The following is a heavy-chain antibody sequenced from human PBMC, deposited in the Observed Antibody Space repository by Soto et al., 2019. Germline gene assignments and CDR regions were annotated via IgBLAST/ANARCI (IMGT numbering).Heavy chain of an antibody. V-gene: IGHV3-23*01. CDR1: GFTFSTYA. D-gene: IGHD3-10*01. J-gene: IGHJ4*02. Sequence: EVQLLESGGGLVQPGGSLRLSCVASGFTFSTYAMSWVRQAPGKGLEWVSASIGGGDTTYYANSVKGRFTISRDNSKNMLFLQMNSLRVEETAVYYCAKDSTTYYGYFHCWGQGTLVTVSS. CDR3: AKDSTTYYGYFHC. CDR2: SIGGGDTT.